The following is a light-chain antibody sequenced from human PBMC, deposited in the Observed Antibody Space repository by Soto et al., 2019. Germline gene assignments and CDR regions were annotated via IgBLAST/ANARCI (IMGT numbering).Light chain of an antibody. CDR3: HQYAYSPQT. Sequence: EIVLTQSPGTLSLSPGERATLSCRASQTVGNNYLAWYQQKPGQAPRLLVYNPSSRATGIPDGFTGSGSGTDFTLTITRLEPDDFAVYYCHQYAYSPQTFGQGTRLERK. CDR1: QTVGNNY. CDR2: NPS. V-gene: IGKV3-20*01. J-gene: IGKJ5*01.